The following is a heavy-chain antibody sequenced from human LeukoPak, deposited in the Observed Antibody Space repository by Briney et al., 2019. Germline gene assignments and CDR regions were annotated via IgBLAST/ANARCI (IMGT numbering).Heavy chain of an antibody. J-gene: IGHJ4*02. CDR1: GGTFSSYA. D-gene: IGHD3-22*01. CDR3: ARDRDYYDSSGYYGY. CDR2: IIPIFGTA. Sequence: PVKVSYKASGGTFSSYAISWVRQAPGQGLEWMGGIIPIFGTANYAQKFQGRVTITTDESTSTAYMELSSLRSEDTAVYYCARDRDYYDSSGYYGYWGQGTLVTVSS. V-gene: IGHV1-69*05.